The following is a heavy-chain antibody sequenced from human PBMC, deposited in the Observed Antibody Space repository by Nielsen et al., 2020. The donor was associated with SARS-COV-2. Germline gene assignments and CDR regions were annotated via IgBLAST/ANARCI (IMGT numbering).Heavy chain of an antibody. D-gene: IGHD5-18*01. CDR1: GGSISSYY. Sequence: GSLRPSCTVPGGSISSYYWSWIRQPPGKGLEWIGYIYYSGSTNYNPSLKSRVTISVDTSKNQFSLKLSSVTAADTAVYYCARHGDGYSYDYYYGMDVWGQGTTATVSS. V-gene: IGHV4-59*08. J-gene: IGHJ6*02. CDR2: IYYSGST. CDR3: ARHGDGYSYDYYYGMDV.